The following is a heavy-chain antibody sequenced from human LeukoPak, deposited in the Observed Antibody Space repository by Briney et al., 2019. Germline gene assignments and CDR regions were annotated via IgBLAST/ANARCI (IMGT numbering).Heavy chain of an antibody. CDR3: ARTDCSGGSCPLHFDY. CDR2: IIPIFGTA. J-gene: IGHJ4*02. Sequence: SVKVSCKASGGTFSSYAISWVRQAPGQGLEWMGGIIPIFGTANYAQKFQGRVTITTDESTSTAYMELSSLRSEDTAVYYCARTDCSGGSCPLHFDYWGQGTLVTVSP. V-gene: IGHV1-69*05. CDR1: GGTFSSYA. D-gene: IGHD2-15*01.